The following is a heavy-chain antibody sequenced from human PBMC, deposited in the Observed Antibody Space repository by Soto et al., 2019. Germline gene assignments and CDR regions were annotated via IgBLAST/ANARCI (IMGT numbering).Heavy chain of an antibody. D-gene: IGHD4-17*01. CDR1: GFTFSDYY. CDR2: ISSSGSNI. V-gene: IGHV3-11*01. CDR3: ASPTVTPHYGMDV. J-gene: IGHJ6*02. Sequence: QVQLVESGGGLVKPGGSLRLSCAASGFTFSDYYMSWIRQAPGKGLEWVSYISSSGSNIYYADSVKGRFTISRDNAKNSLYLRMNSLRAGDTAVYYCASPTVTPHYGMDVWGQGTTVTVSS.